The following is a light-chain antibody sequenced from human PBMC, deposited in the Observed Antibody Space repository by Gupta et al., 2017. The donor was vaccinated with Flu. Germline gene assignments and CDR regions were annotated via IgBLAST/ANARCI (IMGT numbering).Light chain of an antibody. CDR2: EVS. J-gene: IGLJ2*01. CDR1: SSDIVGYDY. Sequence: ISCTGTSSDIVGYDYVSWYQQHPGNDPERMLVEVSRRPAGISDRFSGSRSGNTASLTITGLLAEEEAFDYCSSSKTANTVVVFGGGTKLTVL. V-gene: IGLV2-14*01. CDR3: SSSKTANTVVV.